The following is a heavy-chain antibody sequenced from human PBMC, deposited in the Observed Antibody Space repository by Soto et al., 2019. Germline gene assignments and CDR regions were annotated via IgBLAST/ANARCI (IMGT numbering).Heavy chain of an antibody. Sequence: GESLKISCKGSGYSFTSYWIGWVRQMPGKGLEWMGIIYPGDSDTRYSPSFQGQVTISAGKSISTAYLQWSSLKASDTAMYYCARPLYYDSSGYYPKYDYYYGMDVWGQGTTVTVSS. J-gene: IGHJ6*02. CDR3: ARPLYYDSSGYYPKYDYYYGMDV. CDR1: GYSFTSYW. CDR2: IYPGDSDT. V-gene: IGHV5-51*01. D-gene: IGHD3-22*01.